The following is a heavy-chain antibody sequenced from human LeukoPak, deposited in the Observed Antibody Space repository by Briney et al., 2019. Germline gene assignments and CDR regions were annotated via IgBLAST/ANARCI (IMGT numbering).Heavy chain of an antibody. J-gene: IGHJ4*02. CDR1: GFTFRNFA. Sequence: PGGSLRLSCAASGFTFRNFAMHWVRQAPGKGLEWVSVIWYDGSNKYYADSVKGRFTISRDNSKNTLYLQMNSLRAEDTAVYYCARTGYIAVARGFDYWGQGTLVTVSS. D-gene: IGHD6-19*01. CDR2: IWYDGSNK. CDR3: ARTGYIAVARGFDY. V-gene: IGHV3-33*03.